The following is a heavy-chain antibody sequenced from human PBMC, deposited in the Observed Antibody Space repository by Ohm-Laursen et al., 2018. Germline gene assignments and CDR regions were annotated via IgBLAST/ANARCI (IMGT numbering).Heavy chain of an antibody. D-gene: IGHD5-12*01. CDR2: ISVSGSST. CDR1: GFTFSISG. J-gene: IGHJ4*02. Sequence: GFLRLSCSASGFTFSISGMTWVRQAPGKGLEWVSGISVSGSSTDYADSVKGRFTISRDDSKNTVYLEMNSLRAEDTAVYYCARDGSGYDPHGYWGQGTLVTVSS. V-gene: IGHV3-23*01. CDR3: ARDGSGYDPHGY.